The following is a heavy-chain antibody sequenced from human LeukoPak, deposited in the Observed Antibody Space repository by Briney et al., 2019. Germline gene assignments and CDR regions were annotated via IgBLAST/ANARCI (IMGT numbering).Heavy chain of an antibody. D-gene: IGHD3-22*01. CDR1: GGTFSNYA. V-gene: IGHV1-69*01. Sequence: SVKVSCKASGGTFSNYAINWVRQAPGQGLEWMGGIIPIFGTANYAQKFQGRVTITADESTSTAYMELSSLRSEDTAVYYCAREPTDSSGYYYPFDYWGQGTLVTVSS. CDR2: IIPIFGTA. J-gene: IGHJ4*02. CDR3: AREPTDSSGYYYPFDY.